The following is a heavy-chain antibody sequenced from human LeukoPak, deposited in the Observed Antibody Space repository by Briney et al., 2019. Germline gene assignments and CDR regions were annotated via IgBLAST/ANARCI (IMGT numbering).Heavy chain of an antibody. CDR3: ARKSTRYFDSLNWFDP. D-gene: IGHD3-9*01. Sequence: SETLSLTCAVYGGSFSGYYWSWIRQSPGKGLEWIGEINHSGSTNYNPSLKSRVTISVDTSKNQFSLKLSSVTAADTAVYYCARKSTRYFDSLNWFDPWGQGTLVTVSS. CDR1: GGSFSGYY. J-gene: IGHJ5*02. CDR2: INHSGST. V-gene: IGHV4-34*01.